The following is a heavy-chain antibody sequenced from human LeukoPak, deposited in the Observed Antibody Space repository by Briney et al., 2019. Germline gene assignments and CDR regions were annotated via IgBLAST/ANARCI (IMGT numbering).Heavy chain of an antibody. CDR1: GYTFTSYA. CDR2: INAGNGNT. V-gene: IGHV1-3*01. D-gene: IGHD6-13*01. J-gene: IGHJ5*02. Sequence: RASVKVSCKASGYTFTSYAMHRVRQAPGQRLEWVGWINAGNGNTKYSQKFQGRVTITRDTSASTAYMELSSLRSEDTAVYYCARDRIAAVGWFDPWGQGTLVTVSS. CDR3: ARDRIAAVGWFDP.